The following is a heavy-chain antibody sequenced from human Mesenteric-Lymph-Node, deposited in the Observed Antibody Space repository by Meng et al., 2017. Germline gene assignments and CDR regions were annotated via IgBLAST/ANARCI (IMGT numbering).Heavy chain of an antibody. D-gene: IGHD5-18*01. CDR1: GGSFSGYY. CDR2: INHSGST. J-gene: IGHJ5*02. V-gene: IGHV4-34*01. CDR3: ARRSVDTAMVTNWWFDP. Sequence: SETLSLTCAVYGGSFSGYYWSWIRQPPGKGLEWIGEINHSGSTNYNPSLKSRVTISVDTSKNQFSLKLSSVTAADTAVYYCARRSVDTAMVTNWWFDPWGQGTLVTVSS.